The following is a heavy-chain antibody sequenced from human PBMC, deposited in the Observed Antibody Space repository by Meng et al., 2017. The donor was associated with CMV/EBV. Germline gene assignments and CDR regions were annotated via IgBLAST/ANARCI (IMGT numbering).Heavy chain of an antibody. Sequence: ASVKVSCKASGYTFTGHYMHWVRQAPGQGLEWMGWINPNSGGTNYAQKFQGRVTMTRDTSMSTAYMELSRLRSDDTAVYYCARVQCGSTNCYINWFDPWGQGTLVTVSS. V-gene: IGHV1-2*02. J-gene: IGHJ5*02. CDR2: INPNSGGT. CDR1: GYTFTGHY. D-gene: IGHD2-2*02. CDR3: ARVQCGSTNCYINWFDP.